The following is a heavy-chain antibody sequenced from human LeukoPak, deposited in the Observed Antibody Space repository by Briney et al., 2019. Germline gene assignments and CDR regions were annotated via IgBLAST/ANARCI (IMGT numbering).Heavy chain of an antibody. D-gene: IGHD3-22*01. CDR3: TTRIVVGQPLDY. V-gene: IGHV3-15*07. CDR1: GFTFSSYS. Sequence: GGSLRLSCAASGFTFSSYSMNWVRQAPGKGLEWVGRIKSKTDGGTTDYAAPVKGRFTISRDDSKNTLYLQMNSLKTEDTAVYYCTTRIVVGQPLDYWGQGTLVTVSS. J-gene: IGHJ4*02. CDR2: IKSKTDGGTT.